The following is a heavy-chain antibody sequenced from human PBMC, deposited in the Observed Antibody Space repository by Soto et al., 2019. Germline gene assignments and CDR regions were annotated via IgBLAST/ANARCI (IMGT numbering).Heavy chain of an antibody. D-gene: IGHD5-12*01. J-gene: IGHJ5*02. CDR1: GYSISIGYF. V-gene: IGHV4-38-2*01. CDR2: IYLDGTT. CDR3: VRLVDIEATIGWFDP. Sequence: PSETLSLTCVFSGYSISIGYFWACIRQPPGEGLEWIGRIYLDGTTSYNPSLNGRVTISVDTSKNQFSSKLTSVIVADTAVYYCVRLVDIEATIGWFDPWAQGTLVTSPQ.